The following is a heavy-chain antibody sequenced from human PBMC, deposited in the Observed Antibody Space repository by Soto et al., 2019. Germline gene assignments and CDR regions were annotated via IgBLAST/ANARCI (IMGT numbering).Heavy chain of an antibody. CDR1: DASISSHH. J-gene: IGHJ6*03. Sequence: SETLSLTCTVSDASISSHHWSWIRQPPGKGLEWIGNISNSGSTNYNPSLKSRVTISVDTSKNQFSLKLTSVTAADTAVYHCAREIGYCTSTSCHAGPLYYYMDVWGKGTTVTVSS. V-gene: IGHV4-59*11. CDR3: AREIGYCTSTSCHAGPLYYYMDV. CDR2: ISNSGST. D-gene: IGHD2-2*03.